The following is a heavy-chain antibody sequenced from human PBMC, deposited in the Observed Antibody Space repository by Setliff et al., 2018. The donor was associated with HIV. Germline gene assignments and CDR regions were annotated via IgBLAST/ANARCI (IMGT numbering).Heavy chain of an antibody. Sequence: SETLSLTCTVSGGSISNYYWSWIRQPPGKGLEWIGYISYTGTTKYNPSLKSRVTISLDTSKNRFSLQLTSVTAADTAVYYCARGPWGSMIGGINHYYYYMDVWGKGTTVTVSS. J-gene: IGHJ6*03. CDR3: ARGPWGSMIGGINHYYYYMDV. CDR2: ISYTGTT. V-gene: IGHV4-59*12. D-gene: IGHD3-16*01. CDR1: GGSISNYY.